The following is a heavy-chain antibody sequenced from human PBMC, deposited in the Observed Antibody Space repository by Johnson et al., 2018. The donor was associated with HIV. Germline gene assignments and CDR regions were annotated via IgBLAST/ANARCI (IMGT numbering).Heavy chain of an antibody. J-gene: IGHJ3*02. CDR3: AREQTNSWPGDAFDI. D-gene: IGHD6-13*01. Sequence: VQLVESGGSVVRPGGSLRLSCAASGFTFDDYGMAWVRQVPGKGLVWVSRINSDGSITNYADSVKGRFTISRDNAKNTLYVQMNSLRAEDTAVYYCAREQTNSWPGDAFDIWGQGTMVTVSS. CDR2: INSDGSIT. CDR1: GFTFDDYG. V-gene: IGHV3-74*01.